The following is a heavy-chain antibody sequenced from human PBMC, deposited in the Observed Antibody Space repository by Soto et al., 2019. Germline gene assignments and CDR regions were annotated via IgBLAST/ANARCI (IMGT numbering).Heavy chain of an antibody. CDR1: GYIFTAYS. Sequence: QVQLVQSGAEVKKPGASVKVSCKASGYIFTAYSMHWVRQAPGQGLEWMGVVNPSGGSTNYAQKFQGRITMTRGMSTSTVYMDLSSLTSEDTVVYYCAREENCSDGICYSEYFQRWGQGTLVTVSS. V-gene: IGHV1-46*01. CDR2: VNPSGGST. CDR3: AREENCSDGICYSEYFQR. J-gene: IGHJ1*01. D-gene: IGHD2-15*01.